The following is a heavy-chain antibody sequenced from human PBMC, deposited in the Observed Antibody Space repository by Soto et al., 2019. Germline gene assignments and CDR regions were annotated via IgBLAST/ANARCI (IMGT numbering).Heavy chain of an antibody. CDR3: ARELDYYYYYGMDV. J-gene: IGHJ6*02. CDR2: IIPIFGTA. V-gene: IGHV1-69*06. Sequence: ASVKVSCKASGGTFSSYAISWVRQAPGQGLEWMGGIIPIFGTANYAQKFQGRVTITADKSTSTAYMELSSLRSEDTAVYYCARELDYYYYYGMDVWGQGTTVTVSS. CDR1: GGTFSSYA.